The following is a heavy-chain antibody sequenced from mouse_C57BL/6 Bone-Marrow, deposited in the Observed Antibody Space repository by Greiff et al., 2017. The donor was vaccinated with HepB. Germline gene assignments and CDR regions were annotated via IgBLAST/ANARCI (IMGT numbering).Heavy chain of an antibody. J-gene: IGHJ3*01. CDR1: GYTFTSYD. D-gene: IGHD3-1*01. CDR2: IYPRDGST. CDR3: ARSGFAY. Sequence: QVHVKQSGPELVKPGASVKLSCKASGYTFTSYDINWVKQRPGQGLEWIGWIYPRDGSTKYNEKFKGKATLTVDTSSSTAYMELHSLTSEDSAVYFCARSGFAYWGQGTLVTVSA. V-gene: IGHV1-85*01.